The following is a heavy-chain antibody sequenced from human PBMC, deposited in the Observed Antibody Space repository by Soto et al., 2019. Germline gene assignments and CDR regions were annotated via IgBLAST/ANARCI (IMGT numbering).Heavy chain of an antibody. CDR3: ARDNSMLGAPFDY. Sequence: DVQLVETGGGLVQPGGSLRLSCAASGFIVSGTSMSWVRQAPGKGLEWVSLIYSDGSTHYTDSVKGRFTISRDTSKNMLSLQMNSLRAEDTALYYCARDNSMLGAPFDYWGQGTLVTVSS. D-gene: IGHD3-10*02. CDR2: IYSDGST. CDR1: GFIVSGTS. V-gene: IGHV3-53*02. J-gene: IGHJ4*02.